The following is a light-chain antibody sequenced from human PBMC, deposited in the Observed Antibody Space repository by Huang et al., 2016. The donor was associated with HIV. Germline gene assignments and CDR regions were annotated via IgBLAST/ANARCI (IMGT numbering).Light chain of an antibody. CDR3: QQSSSSPIT. J-gene: IGKJ3*01. CDR1: QSINSH. Sequence: DIQMTQSPSSLSASVGDRVRITCRASQSINSHLNWYQHKAGKAPKLLIYAASSLQSGVPSMFSGSGSGTDFTLTISSLQPEDFGTYYCQQSSSSPITFGPGTRVHIK. CDR2: AAS. V-gene: IGKV1-39*01.